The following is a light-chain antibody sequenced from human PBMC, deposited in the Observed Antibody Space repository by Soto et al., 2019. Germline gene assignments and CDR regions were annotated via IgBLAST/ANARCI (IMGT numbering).Light chain of an antibody. CDR1: SSDIGGYKY. CDR3: SSYTIYSTLLL. V-gene: IGLV2-14*01. Sequence: QSALTQPASVSGSPGQSIIISCTGTSSDIGGYKYVSWYQQHPGKAPKLIIYEVTNRPSGVSDRFSGSKSGNTASLTISGLQAEDEADYYCSSYTIYSTLLLFGGGTKLTVL. J-gene: IGLJ2*01. CDR2: EVT.